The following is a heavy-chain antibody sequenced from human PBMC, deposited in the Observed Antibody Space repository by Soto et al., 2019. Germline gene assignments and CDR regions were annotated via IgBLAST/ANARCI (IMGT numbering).Heavy chain of an antibody. J-gene: IGHJ6*03. D-gene: IGHD2-15*01. CDR2: MNPNSGNT. CDR1: GYTFTSYD. V-gene: IGHV1-8*01. CDR3: ARGCRVISYYYYYMDV. Sequence: ASXKVSCKASGYTFTSYDINWVRQATGQGLEWMGWMNPNSGNTGYAQKFQGRVAMTRNTSISTAYMELSSLRSEDTAVYYCARGCRVISYYYYYMDVWGKGTTVTVSS.